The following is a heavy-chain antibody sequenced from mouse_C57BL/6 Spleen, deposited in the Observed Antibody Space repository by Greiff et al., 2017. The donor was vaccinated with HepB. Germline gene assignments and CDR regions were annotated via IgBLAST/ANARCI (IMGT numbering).Heavy chain of an antibody. CDR3: ARDTDDGYYYYAMDY. D-gene: IGHD2-3*01. CDR2: ISYDGSN. V-gene: IGHV3-6*01. J-gene: IGHJ4*01. CDR1: GYSITSGYY. Sequence: VQLKESGPGLVKPSQSLSLPCSVTGYSITSGYYWNWIRQFPGNKLEWMGYISYDGSNNYNPSLKNRISITRDTSKNQFFLKLNSVTTEDTATYYCARDTDDGYYYYAMDYWGQGTSVTVSS.